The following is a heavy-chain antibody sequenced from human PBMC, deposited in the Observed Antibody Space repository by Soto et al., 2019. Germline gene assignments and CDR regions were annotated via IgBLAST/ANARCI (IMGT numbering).Heavy chain of an antibody. CDR3: AKEGDYCDYAGEHWSDP. V-gene: IGHV3-74*01. J-gene: IGHJ5*02. CDR1: RFTFFDYW. D-gene: IGHD4-17*01. CDR2: INSDGSHT. Sequence: EVQLVDSGGGLVQPGGSLRLSCAASRFTFFDYWMHWVRQVPGKGVVWVSRINSDGSHTSYADSVRGRFTSSRDNSKITAYLQMNSMTAEDTVFFYCAKEGDYCDYAGEHWSDPWGQRRLVTVFS.